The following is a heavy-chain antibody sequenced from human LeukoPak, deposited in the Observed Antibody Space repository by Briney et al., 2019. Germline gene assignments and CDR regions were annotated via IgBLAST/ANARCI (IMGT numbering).Heavy chain of an antibody. CDR1: GYTFTGYY. CDR2: INPNSGGT. J-gene: IGHJ4*02. CDR3: ARALRYFDWYTNY. D-gene: IGHD3-9*01. Sequence: ASVKVPCKASGYTFTGYYMHWVRQAPGQGLEWMGWINPNSGGTNYAQKFQGRVTMTRDTSISTAYMELSRLRSDDTAFYYGARALRYFDWYTNYWGQGTLVTVSS. V-gene: IGHV1-2*02.